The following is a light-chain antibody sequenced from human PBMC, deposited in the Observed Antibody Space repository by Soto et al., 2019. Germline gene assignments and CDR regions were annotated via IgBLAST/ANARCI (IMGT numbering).Light chain of an antibody. CDR2: AAS. Sequence: DIQMTQSPSSLSASVGDRVTITCRASQSISSYVNWYQQKPGKAPKLLIYAASSLQSGVPSRFSGSGSGTDFTLTISRLQPEDFATYYCQQSYSTPWTFGQGTKVEIK. J-gene: IGKJ1*01. CDR1: QSISSY. CDR3: QQSYSTPWT. V-gene: IGKV1-39*01.